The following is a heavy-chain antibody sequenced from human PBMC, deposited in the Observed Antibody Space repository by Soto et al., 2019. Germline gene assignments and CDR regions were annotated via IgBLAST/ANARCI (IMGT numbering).Heavy chain of an antibody. CDR3: ARDHSISSSGACWLDP. CDR2: INPSGGNT. CDR1: GYTFTSNY. D-gene: IGHD6-13*01. Sequence: QVQLVQSGAEVKKPGASVKVSCKASGYTFTSNYLHWVRRAPGQGLEWMGTINPSGGNTNYAQKFQGRVTMTRDTTTSTVYMDLRSLTSEDTAVYYCARDHSISSSGACWLDPWGQGTLVTVSS. V-gene: IGHV1-46*01. J-gene: IGHJ5*02.